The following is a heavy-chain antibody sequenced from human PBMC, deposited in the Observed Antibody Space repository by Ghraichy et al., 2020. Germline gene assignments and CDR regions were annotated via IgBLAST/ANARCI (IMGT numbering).Heavy chain of an antibody. J-gene: IGHJ6*02. Sequence: GGSLRLSCVGSGFTFSGYSMNWVRQSPGKGLEWVSHISISSRNIFYADSVKGRFTISRDNAKNSLSLQMNSLRDEDTAVYYCARASAVVRFYYYAGMDVWGQGTTVTVSS. CDR1: GFTFSGYS. CDR3: ARASAVVRFYYYAGMDV. CDR2: ISISSRNI. V-gene: IGHV3-48*02. D-gene: IGHD4-23*01.